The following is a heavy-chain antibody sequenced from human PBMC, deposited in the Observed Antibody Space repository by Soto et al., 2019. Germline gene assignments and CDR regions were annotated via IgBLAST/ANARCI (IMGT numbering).Heavy chain of an antibody. CDR1: GFTFSSYA. V-gene: IGHV3-23*01. J-gene: IGHJ4*02. Sequence: GSLRLSCAASGFTFSSYAMSWVRQAPGKGLEWVSAISGSGGSTYYADSVKGRFTVSRDNSKNTLYLQMNSLRAEDTAVYYCAKDIFYSGYDLNFDYWGQGTLVTVSS. CDR2: ISGSGGST. CDR3: AKDIFYSGYDLNFDY. D-gene: IGHD5-12*01.